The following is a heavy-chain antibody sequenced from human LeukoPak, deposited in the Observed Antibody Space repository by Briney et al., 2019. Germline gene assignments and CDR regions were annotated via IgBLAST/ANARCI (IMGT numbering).Heavy chain of an antibody. CDR3: AKPPAMVLYYFDY. D-gene: IGHD5-18*01. Sequence: PGGSLRLSCAASGFTFSSYAMSWVRQAPGKGLEWVSAISGSGGSTYYADSVKGRFTISRDNSKNTLYLQMNSLGAEDTAVYYCAKPPAMVLYYFDYWGQGTLVTVSS. J-gene: IGHJ4*02. CDR2: ISGSGGST. V-gene: IGHV3-23*01. CDR1: GFTFSSYA.